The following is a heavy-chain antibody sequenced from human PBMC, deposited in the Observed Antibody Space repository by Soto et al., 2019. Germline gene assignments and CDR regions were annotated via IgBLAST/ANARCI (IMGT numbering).Heavy chain of an antibody. CDR2: ISGSGGST. Sequence: GGSLRLSCAASGFTFSSYAMSWVRQAPGKGLEWVSAISGSGGSTYYADSVKGRFTISRDNSKNTLYLQMNSLRAEDTAVYYCAKTPRRGYRYAYFDYWGYGTLVTISS. CDR3: AKTPRRGYRYAYFDY. CDR1: GFTFSSYA. J-gene: IGHJ4*01. V-gene: IGHV3-23*01. D-gene: IGHD5-18*01.